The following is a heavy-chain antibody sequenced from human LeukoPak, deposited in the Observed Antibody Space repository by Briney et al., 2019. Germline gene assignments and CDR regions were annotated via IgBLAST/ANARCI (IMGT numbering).Heavy chain of an antibody. CDR1: GFSLRTSGVG. V-gene: IGHV2-5*02. CDR2: IYWDDDK. Sequence: SGPTLVKPTQTLTLTCTFSGFSLRTSGVGVGWIRQPQGKALEWLALIYWDDDKRYSPSLKSRLTITKDTSKNQVVLAMTNMDPVDTATYYCAHSMAVAGFNWFDPWGQGTLVTVSS. D-gene: IGHD6-19*01. J-gene: IGHJ5*02. CDR3: AHSMAVAGFNWFDP.